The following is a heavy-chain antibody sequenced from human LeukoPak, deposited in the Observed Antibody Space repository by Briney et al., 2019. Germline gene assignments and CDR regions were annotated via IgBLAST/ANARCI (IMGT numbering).Heavy chain of an antibody. CDR3: ARRGIAAAGTVLDY. J-gene: IGHJ4*02. V-gene: IGHV4-59*12. CDR1: GGSISGYY. CDR2: IYYSGST. D-gene: IGHD6-13*01. Sequence: SETLSLTCTVSGGSISGYYWSWIRQPPGKGLEWIGYIYYSGSTDYDPSLKSRVTMSVDTSKNQFSLKLSSVTAADTAVYYCARRGIAAAGTVLDYWGQGTLVTVSS.